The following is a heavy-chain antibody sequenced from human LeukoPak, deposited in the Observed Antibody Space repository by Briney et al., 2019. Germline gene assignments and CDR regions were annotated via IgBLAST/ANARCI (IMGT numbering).Heavy chain of an antibody. V-gene: IGHV3-21*01. J-gene: IGHJ6*03. D-gene: IGHD6-19*01. Sequence: GGSLRLSCAASGFTFSSYSMNWVRQAPGKGLEWVSSISSSSRYIYYADSVKGRLTISRDNAKNSLYLQMNSLRAEDTAVYFCAREGPGVAGTVGYYYYYMDVWGKGTTVTVSS. CDR1: GFTFSSYS. CDR3: AREGPGVAGTVGYYYYYMDV. CDR2: ISSSSRYI.